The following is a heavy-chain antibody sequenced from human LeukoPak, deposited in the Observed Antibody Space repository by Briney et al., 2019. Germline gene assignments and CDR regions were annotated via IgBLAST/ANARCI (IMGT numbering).Heavy chain of an antibody. J-gene: IGHJ4*02. CDR2: IYYSGST. D-gene: IGHD6-13*01. CDR1: GGSISSGGYY. V-gene: IGHV4-31*03. Sequence: SQTLSLTCTVSGGSISSGGYYWSWIRQHPGKGLEWIGYIYYSGSTYYNPSLKSRVTISVDTSKNQFSLKLSSVTAADTAVYFCARHSSIWYPFDKWGQGTLVTVSS. CDR3: ARHSSIWYPFDK.